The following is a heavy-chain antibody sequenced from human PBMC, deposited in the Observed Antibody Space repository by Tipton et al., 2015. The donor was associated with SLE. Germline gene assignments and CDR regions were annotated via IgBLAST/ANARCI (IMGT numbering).Heavy chain of an antibody. V-gene: IGHV4-59*01. J-gene: IGHJ4*02. D-gene: IGHD4-17*01. CDR3: ARGVTVTTAFDY. Sequence: LRLSCSVPGGAISGYYWTWIRQSPGKALEWIGYIYNSGSTNYNPSLKSRVTISVDTTSSQFALNMNSVTAADTAVYYCARGVTVTTAFDYWGQGTLVTVSS. CDR2: IYNSGST. CDR1: GGAISGYY.